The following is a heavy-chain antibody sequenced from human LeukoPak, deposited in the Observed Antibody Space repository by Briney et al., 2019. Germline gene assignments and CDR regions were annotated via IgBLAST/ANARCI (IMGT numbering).Heavy chain of an antibody. J-gene: IGHJ4*02. D-gene: IGHD2-8*01. V-gene: IGHV4-39*07. CDR2: LYYSGRT. Sequence: SETLSLTCTVYGGSISSSSYYWGWIRQPPGKGLEWIGSLYYSGRTYYNPSLKSRVTISVDTSKNQFSLKLSSVTAADTAVYYCASSGPVWYFDYWGQGTLVTVSS. CDR1: GGSISSSSYY. CDR3: ASSGPVWYFDY.